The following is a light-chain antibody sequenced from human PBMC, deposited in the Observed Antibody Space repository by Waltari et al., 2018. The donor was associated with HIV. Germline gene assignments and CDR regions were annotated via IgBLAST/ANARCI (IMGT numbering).Light chain of an antibody. Sequence: QSVLTQPPSVSGAPGQRVTISCTGSSSNIGAGYDVHWYQQLPGTAPKLLIYGNRQRPSGVPDRFSGSKSGTSASLAITGLQAEDEADYYCQSYDSSLSGYVFGTGTKVTVL. CDR2: GNR. J-gene: IGLJ1*01. CDR1: SSNIGAGYD. V-gene: IGLV1-40*01. CDR3: QSYDSSLSGYV.